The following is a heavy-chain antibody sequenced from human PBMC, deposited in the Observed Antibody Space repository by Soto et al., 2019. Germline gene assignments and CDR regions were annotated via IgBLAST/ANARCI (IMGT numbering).Heavy chain of an antibody. V-gene: IGHV3-30*04. CDR2: ISNDGRGK. CDR1: GFTFTTYA. D-gene: IGHD2-15*01. Sequence: QVQLVESGGGVVQPGRSLRLSCAASGFTFTTYAIHWVRQAPGKGLEWVAVISNDGRGKYYADSVKGRFTISRDNSKNTRYLQMNSLRSDDTAVYYCARDQCFGGGRRCYYFDFWGQGTLVTVSS. J-gene: IGHJ4*02. CDR3: ARDQCFGGGRRCYYFDF.